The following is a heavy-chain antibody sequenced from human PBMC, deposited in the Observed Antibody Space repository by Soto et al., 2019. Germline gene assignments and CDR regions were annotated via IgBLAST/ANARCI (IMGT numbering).Heavy chain of an antibody. CDR2: LTPSGGET. J-gene: IGHJ3*02. CDR3: AHPGGYGVFDAYDI. Sequence: PGGSLRLSCVASGFTFSTYSMSWVRQAPWKGLEWLSALTPSGGETFYADSVNGRFTISRDNSMNALYLQMNSLRIEDKAVYYCAHPGGYGVFDAYDICGQLKMFTV. CDR1: GFTFSTYS. V-gene: IGHV3-23*01. D-gene: IGHD4-17*01.